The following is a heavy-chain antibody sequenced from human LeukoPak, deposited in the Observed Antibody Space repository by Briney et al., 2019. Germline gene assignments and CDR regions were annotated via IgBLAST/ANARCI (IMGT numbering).Heavy chain of an antibody. CDR1: GGTFSSYA. J-gene: IGHJ4*02. D-gene: IGHD3-9*01. CDR2: IIPIFGTA. Sequence: ASVKVSCKASGGTFSSYAISWVRQAPGQGLEWMGGIIPIFGTANYAQKFQGRVTITTDESTSTAYMELSSLRPEDTAVYYCARSVPGYDTTFDYWGQGTLVTVSS. CDR3: ARSVPGYDTTFDY. V-gene: IGHV1-69*05.